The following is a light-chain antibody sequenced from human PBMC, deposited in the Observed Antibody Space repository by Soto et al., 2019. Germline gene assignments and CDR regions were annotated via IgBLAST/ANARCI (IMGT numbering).Light chain of an antibody. J-gene: IGKJ1*01. CDR3: QQYGSSPWT. Sequence: EIVMKQSPATLSVSQGKNDTFSCMASQSVGSNLAWYQQKPGQAPRLLIYGASSRATGIPDRFSGSGSGTDFTLTISRLEPEDFAVYYCQQYGSSPWTFGQVTKVDVK. CDR1: QSVGSN. CDR2: GAS. V-gene: IGKV3-20*01.